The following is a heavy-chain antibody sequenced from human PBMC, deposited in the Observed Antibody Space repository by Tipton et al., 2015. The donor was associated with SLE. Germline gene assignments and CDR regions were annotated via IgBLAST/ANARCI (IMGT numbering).Heavy chain of an antibody. V-gene: IGHV4-61*01. CDR1: DGSISSSSYY. CDR2: VYYGGTT. Sequence: GLVKPSETLSLTCTVSDGSISSSSYYWSWIRQPPGKRLEWIGYVYYGGTTSYNHSLKSRVTISVDTTKNQLSLKLRSVTAADTAVYYCARRDFWTGYLDYWGQGSLVTVSS. CDR3: ARRDFWTGYLDY. J-gene: IGHJ4*02. D-gene: IGHD3/OR15-3a*01.